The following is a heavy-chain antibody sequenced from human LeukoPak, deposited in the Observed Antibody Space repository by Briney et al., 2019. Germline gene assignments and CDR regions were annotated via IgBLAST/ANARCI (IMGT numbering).Heavy chain of an antibody. D-gene: IGHD6-6*01. Sequence: PSETLSLTCAVYAGSFSGYYWTWIRQPPGKGLEWIGEINHSGTTNYNPSLKSRVTISVDTSKNQFSLTLSSVTAADTAVYYFARVRIAARLGMDYWGQGTLVTVSS. J-gene: IGHJ4*02. CDR2: INHSGTT. V-gene: IGHV4-34*01. CDR1: AGSFSGYY. CDR3: ARVRIAARLGMDY.